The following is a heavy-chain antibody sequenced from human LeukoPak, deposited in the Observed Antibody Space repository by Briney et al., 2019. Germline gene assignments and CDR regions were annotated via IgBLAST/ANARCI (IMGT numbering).Heavy chain of an antibody. V-gene: IGHV4-59*01. CDR2: IYYSGST. J-gene: IGHJ4*02. D-gene: IGHD3-10*01. CDR1: GGSISNYY. Sequence: SETLSLTCAVSGGSISNYYWSWIRQPPGKGLEWIGYIYYSGSTNYNPSLKSRVTISVDTSKNQFSLKLSSVTAADTAVYYCASLTMVRGVIFDYRGQGTLVTVSS. CDR3: ASLTMVRGVIFDY.